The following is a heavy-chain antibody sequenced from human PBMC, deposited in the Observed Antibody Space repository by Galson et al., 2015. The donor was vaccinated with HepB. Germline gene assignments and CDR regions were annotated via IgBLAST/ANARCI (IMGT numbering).Heavy chain of an antibody. D-gene: IGHD3-22*01. CDR1: GYTLTELS. V-gene: IGHV1-24*01. Sequence: SVKVSCKVSGYTLTELSMHWVRQAPGKGLEWMGGFDPEDGEAIYAQKFQGRVTMTEDTSTDTAYMELSSLRSEDTAVYYCARVGDSSGSAFDYWGQGTLVTVSS. CDR2: FDPEDGEA. J-gene: IGHJ4*02. CDR3: ARVGDSSGSAFDY.